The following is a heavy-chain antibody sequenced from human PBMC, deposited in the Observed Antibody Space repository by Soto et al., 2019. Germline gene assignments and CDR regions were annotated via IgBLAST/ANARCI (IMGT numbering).Heavy chain of an antibody. CDR1: GFTFSNAW. V-gene: IGHV3-15*07. Sequence: EVQLVESGGGFVKPGGSLRLSCAASGFTFSNAWMYWVRQAPGKGLEWVGRIKSRSDGGTTDYDAPVKGRFSISRDDSKTTLYLQMNSLRTEDTAVYYCTTDLPSGRDDYGGQGTLVTVSS. D-gene: IGHD1-26*01. CDR3: TTDLPSGRDDY. J-gene: IGHJ4*02. CDR2: IKSRSDGGTT.